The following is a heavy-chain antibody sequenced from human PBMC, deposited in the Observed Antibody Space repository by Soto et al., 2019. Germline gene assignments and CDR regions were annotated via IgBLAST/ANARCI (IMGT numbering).Heavy chain of an antibody. V-gene: IGHV4-34*01. CDR1: GGSFSGYY. J-gene: IGHJ3*02. Sequence: PSVTLSVTCAVYGGSFSGYYWSWIRQPPGKGLEWIGEINHSGSTNYNPSLKSRVTVSVDTSKNQFSLKLSSVTAADTAVYYCATASDIVVVPAAKGGHAFDIWGQRTMVTVSS. CDR2: INHSGST. CDR3: ATASDIVVVPAAKGGHAFDI. D-gene: IGHD2-2*01.